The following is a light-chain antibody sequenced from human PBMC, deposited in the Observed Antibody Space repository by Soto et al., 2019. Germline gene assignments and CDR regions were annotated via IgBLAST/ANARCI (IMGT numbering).Light chain of an antibody. CDR3: QQFGSLGT. CDR1: QTVSSSF. Sequence: EVVLTHSPGTLSLSPGERSNLSCRTSQTVSSSFLAWYQQKPGKAPRLLMFDASNRATDIPDRFSGSGSGTEFTLTIGRMEPEDSAVYYCQQFGSLGTFGQGTKVDIK. J-gene: IGKJ1*01. V-gene: IGKV3-20*01. CDR2: DAS.